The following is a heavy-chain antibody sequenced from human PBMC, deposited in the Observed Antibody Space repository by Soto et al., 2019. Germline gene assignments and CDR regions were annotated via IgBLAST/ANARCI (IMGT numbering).Heavy chain of an antibody. CDR1: GFTFSSYE. CDR2: ISSSGSTI. CDR3: ARDRISRWYYYYGMDV. D-gene: IGHD2-15*01. V-gene: IGHV3-48*03. Sequence: XGFLRLSCAASGFTFSSYEMNWVRQAPGKGLEWVSYISSSGSTIYYADSVKGRFTISRDNAKNSLYLQMNSLRAEDTAVYYCARDRISRWYYYYGMDVWGQGTTVTVSS. J-gene: IGHJ6*02.